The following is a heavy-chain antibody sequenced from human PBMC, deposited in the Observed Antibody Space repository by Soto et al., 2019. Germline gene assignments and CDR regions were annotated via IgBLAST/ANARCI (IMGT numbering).Heavy chain of an antibody. D-gene: IGHD5-12*01. Sequence: GASVKVSCKTSGYTFTGFYIHWVRQAPGQGLEWMGWVSPNSGGTGYAPRFQGRVTMTRDTSVTSVYMELSSLRSDDTAVYYCARANSGDDDEFDYWGQGTPVTVSS. J-gene: IGHJ4*02. CDR1: GYTFTGFY. V-gene: IGHV1-2*02. CDR2: VSPNSGGT. CDR3: ARANSGDDDEFDY.